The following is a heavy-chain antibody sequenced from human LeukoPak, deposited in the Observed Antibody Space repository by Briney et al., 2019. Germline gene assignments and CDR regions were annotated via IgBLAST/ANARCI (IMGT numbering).Heavy chain of an antibody. CDR1: GFTFSSYG. CDR2: IWYDGSNK. J-gene: IGHJ3*02. V-gene: IGHV3-33*01. D-gene: IGHD5-12*01. Sequence: PGGSLRLSCAASGFTFSSYGMHWVRQAPGKGLEWVAVIWYDGSNKYYADPVKGRFTISRDNSKNTLYLQMNSLRAEDTAVYYCARMEEMATYDAFDIWGQGTMVTVSS. CDR3: ARMEEMATYDAFDI.